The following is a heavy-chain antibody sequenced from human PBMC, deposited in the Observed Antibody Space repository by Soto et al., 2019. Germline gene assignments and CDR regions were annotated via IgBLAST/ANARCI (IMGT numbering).Heavy chain of an antibody. CDR1: GYTFTSYG. CDR2: ISAYNGNT. V-gene: IGHV1-18*01. J-gene: IGHJ6*02. Sequence: QVQLVQSGAEVKKPGASVKVSCKASGYTFTSYGISWVRQAPGQGLEWLGWISAYNGNTNYAQKPQGRVTMTTDTSTSTAYMELRSLRSDDTAVYYCARDGYSGYELYYYYGMDVWGQGTTVTVSS. D-gene: IGHD5-12*01. CDR3: ARDGYSGYELYYYYGMDV.